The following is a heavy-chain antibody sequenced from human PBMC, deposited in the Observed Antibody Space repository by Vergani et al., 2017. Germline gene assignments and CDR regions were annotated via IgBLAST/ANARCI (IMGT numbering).Heavy chain of an antibody. D-gene: IGHD3-22*01. Sequence: QVQLVQSGSEVRKPGASVKVSCQVSGYSLTELTIHWVRQAPGKGLEWMGGFDPEHGEVTFAHHIQGRVTMTEDRSTDTAYMELSSLRPEDTALYYCAIGTDYYGSSGYYLDYWGQGTLVTVSS. CDR2: FDPEHGEV. J-gene: IGHJ4*02. CDR1: GYSLTELT. CDR3: AIGTDYYGSSGYYLDY. V-gene: IGHV1-24*01.